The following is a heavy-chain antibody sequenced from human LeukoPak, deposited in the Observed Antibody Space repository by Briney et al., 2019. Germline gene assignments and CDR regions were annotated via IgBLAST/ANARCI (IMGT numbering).Heavy chain of an antibody. Sequence: SETLSLTCTVSGGSISSSSYYWGWIRQPPGTGLEWIGSIYYSGSTYYNPSLKSRVTISVDTSKNQFSLKLSSVTAADTAVYYCARQGYGSSSIAFDYWGQGTLVTVSS. D-gene: IGHD6-6*01. V-gene: IGHV4-39*01. J-gene: IGHJ4*02. CDR1: GGSISSSSYY. CDR2: IYYSGST. CDR3: ARQGYGSSSIAFDY.